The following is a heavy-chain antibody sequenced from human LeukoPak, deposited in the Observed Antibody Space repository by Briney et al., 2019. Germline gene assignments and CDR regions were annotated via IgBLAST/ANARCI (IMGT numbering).Heavy chain of an antibody. V-gene: IGHV3-23*01. CDR1: GFTFSSYA. CDR2: ISGSGGST. D-gene: IGHD2-2*01. CDR3: AKRGVCSSTSCYRYYYMDA. Sequence: PGGSLRLSCAASGFTFSSYAMSWVRQAPGKGLEWVSAISGSGGSTYYADSVKGRFTISRDNSKNTLYLQMNSLRAEDTAVYYCAKRGVCSSTSCYRYYYMDAWGKGTTVTVSS. J-gene: IGHJ6*03.